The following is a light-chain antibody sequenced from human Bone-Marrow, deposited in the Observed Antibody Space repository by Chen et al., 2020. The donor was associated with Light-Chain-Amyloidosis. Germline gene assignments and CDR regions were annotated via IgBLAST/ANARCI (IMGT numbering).Light chain of an antibody. V-gene: IGLV3-21*02. J-gene: IGLJ3*02. Sequence: SYVLTQPSSVSVAPGQTATIACGGNNIGSTSVHWYQQPPGQAPLLVVYDDSDRPSGIPERLSGSNSGNTATLTISRVEAGDEADDYCQVWERSSDRPVFGGGTKLTVL. CDR3: QVWERSSDRPV. CDR1: NIGSTS. CDR2: DDS.